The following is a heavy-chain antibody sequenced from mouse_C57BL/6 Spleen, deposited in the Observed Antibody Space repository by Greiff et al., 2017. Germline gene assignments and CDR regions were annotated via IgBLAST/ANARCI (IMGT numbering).Heavy chain of an antibody. CDR3: ARGYYGNFWYFDV. D-gene: IGHD2-1*01. CDR2: ISYDGSN. CDR1: GYSITSGYY. V-gene: IGHV3-6*01. J-gene: IGHJ1*03. Sequence: EVKLMESGPGLVKPSQSLSLTCSVTGYSITSGYYWNWIRQFPGNKLEWMGYISYDGSNNYNPSLKNRISITRDTSKNQFFLKLNSVTTEDTATYYCARGYYGNFWYFDVWGTGTTVTVSS.